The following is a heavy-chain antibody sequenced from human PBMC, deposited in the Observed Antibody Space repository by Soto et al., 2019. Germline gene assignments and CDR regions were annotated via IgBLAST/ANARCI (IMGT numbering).Heavy chain of an antibody. CDR1: GFTFSSYG. CDR2: IWYDGSNK. J-gene: IGHJ4*02. V-gene: IGHV3-33*01. Sequence: QVQLVESGGGVVQPGRSLRLSCAASGFTFSSYGMHWVRQAPGKGLEWVAVIWYDGSNKYYADSVKGRFTISSDNSKNTLYLQMNSLRAEDTAVYYCARAHRYDSSGYNRYWGQGTLVTVSS. CDR3: ARAHRYDSSGYNRY. D-gene: IGHD3-22*01.